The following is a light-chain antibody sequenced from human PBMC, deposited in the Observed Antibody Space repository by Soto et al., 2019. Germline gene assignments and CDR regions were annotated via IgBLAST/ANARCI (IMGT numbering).Light chain of an antibody. J-gene: IGKJ3*01. CDR2: EAS. V-gene: IGKV1-5*03. CDR1: QNINTW. Sequence: DIQMTQSPSTLSASVGDRVTITCRASQNINTWLAWYQQKPGKAPKYLIYEASSLESGVPSRFSGSGSGTEFTLTVSSLQPDDFATYYCKQYNSYPLPFGPGTKVDIK. CDR3: KQYNSYPLP.